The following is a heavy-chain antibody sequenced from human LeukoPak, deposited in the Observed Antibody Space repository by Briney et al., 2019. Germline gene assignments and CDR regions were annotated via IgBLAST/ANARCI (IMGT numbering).Heavy chain of an antibody. J-gene: IGHJ4*02. CDR3: AKEGAVAVNLDY. CDR1: GFTFSSYG. Sequence: GGSLRLSCAASGFTFSSYGMHWVRQAPGKGLEWVAVISYDGSNKYYADSVKGRFTISRDNSKNTLYLQMNSLRAEDTAVYYCAKEGAVAVNLDYWGQGTLVTVSS. D-gene: IGHD6-19*01. V-gene: IGHV3-30*18. CDR2: ISYDGSNK.